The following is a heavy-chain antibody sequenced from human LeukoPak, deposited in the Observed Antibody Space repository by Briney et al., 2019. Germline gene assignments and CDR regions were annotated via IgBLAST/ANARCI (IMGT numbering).Heavy chain of an antibody. CDR2: INSDGSST. D-gene: IGHD1-26*01. V-gene: IGHV3-74*01. J-gene: IGHJ4*02. Sequence: PGGSLRLSCAASGFTFSSYWMHWVRQAPGKGLVWVSRINSDGSSTSYADSVKGRFIISRDNAKNTLYLQMDSLRAEDTAMYYCARGTGSYYSLGYWGQGTLVTVSS. CDR1: GFTFSSYW. CDR3: ARGTGSYYSLGY.